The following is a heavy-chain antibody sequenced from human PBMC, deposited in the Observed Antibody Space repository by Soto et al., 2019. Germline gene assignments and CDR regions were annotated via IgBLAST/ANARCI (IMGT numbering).Heavy chain of an antibody. CDR3: ATANWSHHYFDT. CDR2: INHSGSA. D-gene: IGHD1-1*01. Sequence: KPSETLSLTCAVYGGSFSGYYWSWLRQPPGKGLEWIGEINHSGSANYNPSLKSRVTISVDTSKNEFSLKVTSVTAADTAVYYCATANWSHHYFDTWGQGTLVTVSS. CDR1: GGSFSGYY. V-gene: IGHV4-34*01. J-gene: IGHJ5*02.